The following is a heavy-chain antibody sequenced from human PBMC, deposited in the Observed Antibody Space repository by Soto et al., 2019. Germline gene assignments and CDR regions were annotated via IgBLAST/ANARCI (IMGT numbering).Heavy chain of an antibody. Sequence: EVQMVESGGDLIQPGGSLRLSCAASECPSRTYDMRWVRQAPGKGLEWVAGISNSGHATHYADSVRGRFTISKDDSKHTLYLQMNSLRADDMAVYFCAKVTWSGERCWGRGTVVTVP. CDR1: ECPSRTYD. J-gene: IGHJ4*02. CDR3: AKVTWSGERC. D-gene: IGHD3-10*01. CDR2: ISNSGHAT. V-gene: IGHV3-23*04.